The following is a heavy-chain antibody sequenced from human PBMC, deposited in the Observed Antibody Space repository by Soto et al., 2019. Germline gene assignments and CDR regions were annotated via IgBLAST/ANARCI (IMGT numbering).Heavy chain of an antibody. V-gene: IGHV4-31*03. J-gene: IGHJ6*02. CDR2: IYYSGST. CDR1: GGSIRSGGFS. CDR3: SNYLSYYGMDV. D-gene: IGHD4-4*01. Sequence: SETLSLSCTVSGGSIRSGGFSWSWIRQHPGKGLDWIGYIYYSGSTYLNPSLKSRVSISVDTSKNQFSLKLSSVTAADTAVYYCSNYLSYYGMDVWGQGTTVTVSS.